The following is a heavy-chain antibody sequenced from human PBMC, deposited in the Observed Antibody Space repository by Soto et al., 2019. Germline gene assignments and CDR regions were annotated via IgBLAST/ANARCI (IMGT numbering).Heavy chain of an antibody. J-gene: IGHJ3*02. Sequence: QVQLQESGPGLEKSSGTLSLTCTVSGASMTGYYLSWIRQPPGKGLEWIGFIYDSDTTNYNPSLKSRCHISIDTSTNQFSLRLSSVTAADTAVYYCARVSHILVEPTVRGTFDIWGQGTMLTVSS. D-gene: IGHD2-21*01. CDR3: ARVSHILVEPTVRGTFDI. CDR1: GASMTGYY. V-gene: IGHV4-59*01. CDR2: IYDSDTT.